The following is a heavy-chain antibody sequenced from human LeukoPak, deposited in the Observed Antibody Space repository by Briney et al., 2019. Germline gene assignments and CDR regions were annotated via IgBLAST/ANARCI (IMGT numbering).Heavy chain of an antibody. CDR3: ARDLQIAARQGSYFDY. Sequence: GGSLRLSCAASGFTFSSYWMHWVRQAPGKGLVWVSRINTDGSSTSYADSVKGRFTISRDNAKNTLYLQMNSLRAEDTAVYYCARDLQIAARQGSYFDYWGQGTLVTVSS. CDR2: INTDGSST. V-gene: IGHV3-74*01. CDR1: GFTFSSYW. D-gene: IGHD6-6*01. J-gene: IGHJ4*02.